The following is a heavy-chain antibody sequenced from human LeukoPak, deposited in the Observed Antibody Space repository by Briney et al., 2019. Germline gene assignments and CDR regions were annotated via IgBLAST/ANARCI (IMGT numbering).Heavy chain of an antibody. Sequence: ASVKVSCKASGYTFTSYYMHWVRQAPGQGLEWMGIINPSGCSTIYAQKFQGRVTMTRHTSTSTVYMELSSLRSEDTAVYYCARVWLGGSQNHYNWFDPWGQGTLVTVSS. CDR3: ARVWLGGSQNHYNWFDP. CDR1: GYTFTSYY. CDR2: INPSGCST. J-gene: IGHJ5*02. D-gene: IGHD1-26*01. V-gene: IGHV1-46*01.